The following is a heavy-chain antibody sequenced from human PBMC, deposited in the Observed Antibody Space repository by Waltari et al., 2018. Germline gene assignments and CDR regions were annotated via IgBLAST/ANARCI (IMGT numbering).Heavy chain of an antibody. CDR1: GGTFSSYA. CDR3: AREEGAVPGINWFDP. J-gene: IGHJ5*02. Sequence: QVQLVQSGAEVKKPGSSVKVSCKASGGTFSSYANSWGRQAPGQGLEWMGGIIPIFGTANYAQKFQGRVTITADESTSTAYMELSSLRSEDTAVYYCAREEGAVPGINWFDPWGQGTLVTVSS. D-gene: IGHD2-2*01. CDR2: IIPIFGTA. V-gene: IGHV1-69*01.